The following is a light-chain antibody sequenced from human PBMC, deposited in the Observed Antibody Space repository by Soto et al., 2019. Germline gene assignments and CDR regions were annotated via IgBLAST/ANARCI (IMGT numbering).Light chain of an antibody. CDR1: QTIINW. CDR2: KAS. J-gene: IGKJ1*01. Sequence: DIQMTQSPSTLSGSVGDRVTITCRASQTIINWLAWYQQKPGKAPKLLIYKASTLEGEVPSRFSGSGSETEFTLTINCLQPDDSATYYCQQYHTYWWTFGQGTKVDIK. V-gene: IGKV1-5*03. CDR3: QQYHTYWWT.